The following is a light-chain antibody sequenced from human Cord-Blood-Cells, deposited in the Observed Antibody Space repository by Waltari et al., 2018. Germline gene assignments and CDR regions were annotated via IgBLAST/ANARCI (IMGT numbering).Light chain of an antibody. CDR1: HSLVHSGGNTY. J-gene: IGKJ2*01. V-gene: IGKV2-24*01. CDR2: EIS. Sequence: DIVMTQTPLSSSVTLAPPASIPCRSSHSLVHSGGNTYVCWLQKMPRQPPRLLIYEISNRFSGVADRFSGSEAGTDFTLKISRVEAEDVGVYYCMQATQFPYTFGQGTKLEI. CDR3: MQATQFPYT.